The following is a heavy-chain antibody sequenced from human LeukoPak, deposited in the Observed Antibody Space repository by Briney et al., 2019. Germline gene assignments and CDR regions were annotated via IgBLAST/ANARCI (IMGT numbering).Heavy chain of an antibody. CDR3: ARHTPTVIDDAFDI. CDR2: ISYSGNT. Sequence: SETLSLTCTVSGGSIISSDYHWGWVRQPPGKGLEWIGTISYSGNTDYNPSLRSRVTISVDTSNNQFSLRLGSVTAADTAVYYCARHTPTVIDDAFDIWGQGTMVTVSS. D-gene: IGHD2-21*01. J-gene: IGHJ3*02. V-gene: IGHV4-39*01. CDR1: GGSIISSDYH.